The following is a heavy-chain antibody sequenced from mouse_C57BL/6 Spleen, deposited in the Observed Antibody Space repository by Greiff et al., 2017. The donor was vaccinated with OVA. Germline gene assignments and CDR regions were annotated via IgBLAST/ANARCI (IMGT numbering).Heavy chain of an antibody. V-gene: IGHV5-9-1*02. Sequence: EVNVVESGEGLVKPGGSLKLSCAASGFTFSSYAMSWVRQTPEKRLEWVAYISSGGDYIYYADTVKGRFTISRDNARNTLYLQMSSLKSEDTAMYYCTRDLHYSNYVFDYWGQGTTLTVSS. J-gene: IGHJ2*01. CDR2: ISSGGDYI. CDR1: GFTFSSYA. CDR3: TRDLHYSNYVFDY. D-gene: IGHD2-5*01.